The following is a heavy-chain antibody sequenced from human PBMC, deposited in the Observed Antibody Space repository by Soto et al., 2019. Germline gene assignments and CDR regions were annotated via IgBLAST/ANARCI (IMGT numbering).Heavy chain of an antibody. CDR3: AKGSQEKVSRYLAMDV. D-gene: IGHD5-12*01. Sequence: QVQLVESGGGVVQPGRSLRLSCAASGFSFSTYGMHCVRHAPGKGLEWVAVISHDGSEKYYADSVKGRFTISRDNSENTLYLQMNSLRGEDTAVFFCAKGSQEKVSRYLAMDVWGQGTMVTVSS. V-gene: IGHV3-30*18. CDR1: GFSFSTYG. J-gene: IGHJ6*02. CDR2: ISHDGSEK.